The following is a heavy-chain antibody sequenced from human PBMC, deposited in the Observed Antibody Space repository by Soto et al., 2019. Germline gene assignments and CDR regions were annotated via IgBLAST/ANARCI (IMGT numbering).Heavy chain of an antibody. D-gene: IGHD2-8*02. CDR3: ANRPDRRGLPLVLH. CDR2: IYWDDDK. Sequence: GPTLVNHTQPLTLTCAFSGFSLSTSGVGVGWIRQPPGKALEWLALIYWDDDKRYSPSLKSRLTITKDTSKNQVVLTMTNMDPVDIATYSCANRPDRRGLPLVLHWGQGTRVTVSS. J-gene: IGHJ1*01. CDR1: GFSLSTSGVG. V-gene: IGHV2-5*02.